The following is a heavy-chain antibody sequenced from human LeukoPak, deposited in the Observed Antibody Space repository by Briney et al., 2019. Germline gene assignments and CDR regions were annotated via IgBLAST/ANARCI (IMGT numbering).Heavy chain of an antibody. Sequence: GGSLRLSCAASGFTFSSYWMNWVRQAPGKGLECVAKINQDGSEKYYVDSVKGRFTISRDNAKNSLYLQMNSLRAEDTAVYYCATTTQFDYWGQGILVTVSS. CDR3: ATTTQFDY. CDR1: GFTFSSYW. V-gene: IGHV3-7*01. CDR2: INQDGSEK. J-gene: IGHJ4*02. D-gene: IGHD1-14*01.